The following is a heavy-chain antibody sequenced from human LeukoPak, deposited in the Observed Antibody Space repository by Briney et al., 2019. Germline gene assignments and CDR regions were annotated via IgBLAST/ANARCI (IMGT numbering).Heavy chain of an antibody. CDR2: IYYSGST. Sequence: SETLSLTCTVSGGSISSSSYYWGWIRQPPGKGLEWIGSIYYSGSTYYNPSLKSRVTISVDTSKNQFSLKLSSVTAADTAVYYCARTTYYYDSSGYSIDYWGQGTLVTVSS. CDR3: ARTTYYYDSSGYSIDY. CDR1: GGSISSSSYY. D-gene: IGHD3-22*01. J-gene: IGHJ4*02. V-gene: IGHV4-39*07.